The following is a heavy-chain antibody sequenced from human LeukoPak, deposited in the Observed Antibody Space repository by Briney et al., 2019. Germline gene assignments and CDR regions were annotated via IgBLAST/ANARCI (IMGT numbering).Heavy chain of an antibody. D-gene: IGHD3-10*01. J-gene: IGHJ4*02. V-gene: IGHV3-23*01. CDR2: ISDGGVST. CDR1: GFTFSSYA. CDR3: AKGGLWFGKSDY. Sequence: GGSLRLSCAASGFTFSSYAMSWVRQAPGEGLEWVSTISDGGVSTFYADSVKGRFTISRDNSKNTLYLQMNSLRAEDTAVYYCAKGGLWFGKSDYWGQGTLVTVSS.